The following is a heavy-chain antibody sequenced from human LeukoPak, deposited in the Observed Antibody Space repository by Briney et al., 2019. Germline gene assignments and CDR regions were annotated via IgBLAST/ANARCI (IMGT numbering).Heavy chain of an antibody. CDR1: GYTFTGYY. CDR3: ARGEYTVVKNGPFDY. J-gene: IGHJ4*02. CDR2: INPNSGGT. V-gene: IGHV1-2*02. D-gene: IGHD4-23*01. Sequence: ASVKVSCKASGYTFTGYYMHWVRQAPGQGLEWMGWINPNSGGTNYAQKFQGRVTMTRDTSINTAYMELSRLRSDDTAVYYCARGEYTVVKNGPFDYWGQGTLVTVSS.